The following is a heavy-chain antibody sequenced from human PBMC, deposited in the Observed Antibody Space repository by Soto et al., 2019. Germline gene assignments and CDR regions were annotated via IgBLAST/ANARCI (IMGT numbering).Heavy chain of an antibody. CDR2: ISGSGTNT. V-gene: IGHV3-23*01. CDR1: GFTFSNYL. Sequence: GGSLRLSCAASGFTFSNYLMNWVRQAPGKGLEWVSGISGSGTNTYYADSVKGRFTISRDNSKNTLYLQMNSLTAADTAIYYCAKVPLSLKFYDYWGQGTPVTVSS. CDR3: AKVPLSLKFYDY. J-gene: IGHJ4*02.